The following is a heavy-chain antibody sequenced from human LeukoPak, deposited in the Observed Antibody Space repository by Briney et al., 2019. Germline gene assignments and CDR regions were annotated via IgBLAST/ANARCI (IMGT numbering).Heavy chain of an antibody. V-gene: IGHV3-30-3*01. J-gene: IGHJ4*02. CDR3: ASNRYYFDY. D-gene: IGHD1-14*01. CDR2: ISYDGSNK. Sequence: PGGSLRLSCAASGFTFSSYAMHWVRQAPGKGLEWVAVISYDGSNKYYADSVKGRSTISRDNSKNTLYLQMNSLRAEDTAVYYCASNRYYFDYWGQGTLVTVSS. CDR1: GFTFSSYA.